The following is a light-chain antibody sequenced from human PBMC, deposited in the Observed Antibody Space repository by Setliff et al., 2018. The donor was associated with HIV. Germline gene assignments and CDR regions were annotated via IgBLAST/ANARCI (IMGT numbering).Light chain of an antibody. CDR1: QNVGTS. J-gene: IGKJ5*01. Sequence: IQMSQSPSTLSASVGDRVTITCRASQNVGTSLAWYRQKPGTAPDLLIYKTSTLQHGAPSRFSAYGTGTVFTLTITSLQPEDFATYYCQQYNSFAPITFGQGTRLEIK. CDR2: KTS. V-gene: IGKV1-5*03. CDR3: QQYNSFAPIT.